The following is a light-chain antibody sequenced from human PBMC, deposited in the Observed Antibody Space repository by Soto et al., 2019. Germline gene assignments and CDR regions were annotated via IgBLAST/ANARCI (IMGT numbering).Light chain of an antibody. Sequence: QSVLTQPPSASGTPGQRVSFSCSGSSSNIGSNTVNWYQQLPGTAPKLLVYSNDQRPSGVPDRFSGSKSGTSASLAISGLQSEDEGDYYCAAWDDSLRGVFGGGTKLTVL. CDR3: AAWDDSLRGV. CDR2: SND. CDR1: SSNIGSNT. V-gene: IGLV1-44*01. J-gene: IGLJ2*01.